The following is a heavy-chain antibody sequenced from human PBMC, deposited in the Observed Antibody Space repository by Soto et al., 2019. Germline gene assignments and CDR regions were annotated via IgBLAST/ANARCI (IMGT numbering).Heavy chain of an antibody. CDR3: ARGSIAVARRWFDP. CDR2: IIPIFGTA. Sequence: AASLKVACKASGGTFSSYAISWVRQAPGQGLEWMGGIIPIFGTANYAQKFQGRVTITADESTSTAYMELSSLRSEDTAVYYCARGSIAVARRWFDPGGQGTLVTVSS. D-gene: IGHD6-19*01. CDR1: GGTFSSYA. V-gene: IGHV1-69*13. J-gene: IGHJ5*02.